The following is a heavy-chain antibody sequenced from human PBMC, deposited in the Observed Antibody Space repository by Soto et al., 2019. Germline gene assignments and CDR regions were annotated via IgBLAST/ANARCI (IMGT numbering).Heavy chain of an antibody. Sequence: LRLSCVAFVLSFSDYEMSWVRQAPGKGLEWVSYISSSSSTIYYADSVKGRFTISRDNAKNSLYLQMRSLRVDDTALYYCAREGGFDWFDPWGQGTLVTVSS. CDR2: ISSSSSTI. CDR3: AREGGFDWFDP. J-gene: IGHJ5*02. CDR1: VLSFSDYE. V-gene: IGHV3-48*03.